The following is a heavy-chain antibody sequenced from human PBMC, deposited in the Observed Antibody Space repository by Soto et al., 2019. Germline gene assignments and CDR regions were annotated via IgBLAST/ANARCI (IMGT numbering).Heavy chain of an antibody. CDR1: GFALSTSGVA. V-gene: IGHV2-5*02. CDR3: AHGPVLRLLDAFDF. CDR2: IYWDDDT. Sequence: QITLKESGPTLVKPTQTLTLTCTFSGFALSTSGVAVGWIRQPPGKALEWLALIYWDDDTRYSPSLKSRLTITRDISKKQVVLTMTDMDPVDTATYYCAHGPVLRLLDAFDFWGQGTMVTVSS. J-gene: IGHJ3*01.